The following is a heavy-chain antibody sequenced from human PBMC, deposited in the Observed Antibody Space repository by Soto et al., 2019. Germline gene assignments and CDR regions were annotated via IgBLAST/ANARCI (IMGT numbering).Heavy chain of an antibody. CDR3: ARNPSLLNNGFDL. CDR2: ITPIFDTT. V-gene: IGHV1-69*06. D-gene: IGHD3-16*01. CDR1: GGTFSNYA. J-gene: IGHJ5*02. Sequence: QIHLVQSGAEVKKPGSSVKISCKASGGTFSNYAISWVRQAPGQGLEWMGGITPIFDTTNYAQKFQGRLAVTADKSTTTAYMELSVLRSDDTAIYFCARNPSLLNNGFDLWGPGTLVTVSS.